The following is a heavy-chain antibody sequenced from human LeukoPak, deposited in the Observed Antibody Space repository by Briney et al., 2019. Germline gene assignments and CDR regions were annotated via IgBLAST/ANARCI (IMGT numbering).Heavy chain of an antibody. V-gene: IGHV4-34*01. CDR1: GGSFSGYY. J-gene: IGHJ4*02. D-gene: IGHD6-19*01. Sequence: PSETLSLTCAVYGGSFSGYYWSWIRQPPGKGLEWIGEINHSGSTNYNPSLKSRVTISVDTSKNQFSLKLSSVTAADTAVYYCARVQGSGWYPNFDYWGQGTLVTVSS. CDR2: INHSGST. CDR3: ARVQGSGWYPNFDY.